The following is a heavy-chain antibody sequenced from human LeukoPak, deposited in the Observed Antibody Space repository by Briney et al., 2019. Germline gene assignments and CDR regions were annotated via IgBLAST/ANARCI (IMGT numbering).Heavy chain of an antibody. J-gene: IGHJ6*02. Sequence: ASVKVSCKASGYTFTSYGISWVRQAPGQGLEWMGWISAYDGNTNYAQKLQGRVTMTTDTSTSTAYMELRSLRSDDTAVYYCATRYCGGGCYPYYYYGMDVWGQGTTVTVSS. CDR2: ISAYDGNT. CDR1: GYTFTSYG. CDR3: ATRYCGGGCYPYYYYGMDV. D-gene: IGHD2-21*02. V-gene: IGHV1-18*01.